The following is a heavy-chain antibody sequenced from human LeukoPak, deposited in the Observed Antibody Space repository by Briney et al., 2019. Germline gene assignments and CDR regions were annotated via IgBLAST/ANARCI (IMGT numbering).Heavy chain of an antibody. CDR3: ARRWNYGRNYYIDV. J-gene: IGHJ6*03. CDR1: GRSFSNYY. D-gene: IGHD1-7*01. Sequence: SETLSLTCAVYGRSFSNYYWSWIRQPPGRGQEWIGEINDSGRTNYNPSLMSRATVSVDTSKNQFSLRLTSVTATDTAVYYCARRWNYGRNYYIDVWGNGATVSVSS. CDR2: INDSGRT. V-gene: IGHV4-34*01.